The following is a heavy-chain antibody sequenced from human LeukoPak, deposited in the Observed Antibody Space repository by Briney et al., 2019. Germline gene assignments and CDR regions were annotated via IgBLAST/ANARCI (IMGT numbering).Heavy chain of an antibody. V-gene: IGHV4-59*01. Sequence: SETLSLTCTVSGGSISSYYWSWIRQPPGKGLEWLGYIYYSRSTNYNPSLKSRVTISVDTSKNQFSLKLSSVTAADTAVYYCARDGYSSGWTAPYYFDYWGQGTLVTVSS. CDR2: IYYSRST. D-gene: IGHD6-19*01. J-gene: IGHJ4*02. CDR1: GGSISSYY. CDR3: ARDGYSSGWTAPYYFDY.